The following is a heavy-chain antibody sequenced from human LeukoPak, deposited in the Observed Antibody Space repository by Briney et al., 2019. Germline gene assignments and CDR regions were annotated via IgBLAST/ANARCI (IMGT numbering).Heavy chain of an antibody. D-gene: IGHD3-22*01. CDR2: ISYDGSNK. CDR3: ASSRGDSSGYRFDY. V-gene: IGHV3-30-3*01. J-gene: IGHJ4*02. Sequence: GGSLRLSCAASGFTFSSYAMHWVRQAPGKGLEWVAVISYDGSNKYYADSVKGRFTISRDNSKNTLYLQMNSLRAEDTAVYYCASSRGDSSGYRFDYWGQGTLVTVSS. CDR1: GFTFSSYA.